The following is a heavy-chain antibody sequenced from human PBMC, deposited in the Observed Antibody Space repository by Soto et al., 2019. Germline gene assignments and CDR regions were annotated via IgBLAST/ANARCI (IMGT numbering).Heavy chain of an antibody. CDR2: IYYSGST. J-gene: IGHJ5*02. CDR1: GGSISSGGYY. V-gene: IGHV4-31*03. D-gene: IGHD2-21*01. Sequence: QVQLQESGPGLVKPSQTLSLTCTVSGGSISSGGYYWSLIRQHPGMGREWIGYIYYSGSTYYNPSLKGRVTISLDTSKNQFSLKMSFVTAADTAVYYCSRGRSGFSWGGRRDNWFDPWGQGTLVTVSS. CDR3: SRGRSGFSWGGRRDNWFDP.